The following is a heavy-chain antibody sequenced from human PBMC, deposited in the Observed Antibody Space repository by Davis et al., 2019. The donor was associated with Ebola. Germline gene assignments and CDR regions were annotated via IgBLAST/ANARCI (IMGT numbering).Heavy chain of an antibody. Sequence: GESLKISCAASGFTFSSYWMSWVRQAPGKGLEWVANIKQDGSEKYYADSVKGRFTISRDNARNSLSLQMHSLRSEDTAVYYCAKASGCTSASCYDGRGGDYYYYMDVWGKGTTVTVSS. CDR2: IKQDGSEK. D-gene: IGHD2-2*01. J-gene: IGHJ6*03. CDR1: GFTFSSYW. V-gene: IGHV3-7*01. CDR3: AKASGCTSASCYDGRGGDYYYYMDV.